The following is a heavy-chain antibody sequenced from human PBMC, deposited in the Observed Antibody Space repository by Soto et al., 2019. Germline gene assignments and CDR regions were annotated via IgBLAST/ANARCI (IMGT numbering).Heavy chain of an antibody. CDR3: ASVFYSSYPRYYYYGMDV. Sequence: QVQLQESGPGLVKPSQTLSLTCTVSGGSISSGAYYWSWIRQHPGKGLEWIGHIYYSWSTYYNPSLKIRVTISQATSKNQFSRKLSPVTAADTAVYYCASVFYSSYPRYYYYGMDVWGQGTTVTVSS. CDR2: IYYSWST. V-gene: IGHV4-31*03. D-gene: IGHD6-6*01. J-gene: IGHJ6*02. CDR1: GGSISSGAYY.